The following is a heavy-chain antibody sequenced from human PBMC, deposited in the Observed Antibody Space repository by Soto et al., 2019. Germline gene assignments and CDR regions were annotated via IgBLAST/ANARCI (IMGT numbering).Heavy chain of an antibody. V-gene: IGHV4-4*02. CDR1: GGSFTSNNW. CDR2: IYRTGST. J-gene: IGHJ4*02. D-gene: IGHD1-7*01. CDR3: ASRDPGTSVDY. Sequence: LSLTCAVSGGSFTSNNWWTWVRQPPGQGLEWIGEIYRTGSTNYNPSLKSRVTISLDKSENQFPLKVTSLTAADTAVYYCASRDPGTSVDYWGQGTLVTVSS.